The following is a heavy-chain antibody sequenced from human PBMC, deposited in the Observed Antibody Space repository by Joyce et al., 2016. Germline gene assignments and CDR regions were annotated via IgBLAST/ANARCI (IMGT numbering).Heavy chain of an antibody. V-gene: IGHV3-30*09. D-gene: IGHD3-10*02. CDR1: AVSLSTYS. CDR3: ARARHYYVPRDALDL. J-gene: IGHJ3*01. CDR2: ILYDGSNE. Sequence: QVQLVESGGGVVQPGGSLRLSCAASAVSLSTYSMHWVRQAPGKGLEWVAGILYDGSNERTADSMKGRFAISRDNSKNTLYLQMNSLRVEDTAVYYCARARHYYVPRDALDLWGQGTMVTVSS.